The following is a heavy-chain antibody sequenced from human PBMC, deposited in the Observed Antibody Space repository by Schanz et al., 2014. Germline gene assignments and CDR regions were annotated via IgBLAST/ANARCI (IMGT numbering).Heavy chain of an antibody. J-gene: IGHJ4*02. CDR2: LYYTGKT. Sequence: QLHLQESGPGLAKPSETLSLICSVSGGSISTSSRYWGWIRQSPGKGLEWLGSLYYTGKTHYNPPLKRQVTISLDPSKNQFSLTLTSVTAADTAVYYCVRHGNYEFWHGPTPQFENWGQGTLVTVS. D-gene: IGHD3-3*01. CDR1: GGSISTSSRY. CDR3: VRHGNYEFWHGPTPQFEN. V-gene: IGHV4-39*01.